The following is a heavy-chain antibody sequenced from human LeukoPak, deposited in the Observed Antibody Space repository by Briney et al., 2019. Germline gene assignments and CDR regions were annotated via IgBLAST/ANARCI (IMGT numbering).Heavy chain of an antibody. CDR2: ISSSSSYI. Sequence: GGSLRLSCAASGFTFSSYSMNWVRQAPGKGLEWVSSISSSSSYIYYADSVKGRFTISRDNAKNSLYLQMNSLRAEDTAVYYCAKDRGDYGDNKRGFDYWGQGTLVTVSS. V-gene: IGHV3-21*04. D-gene: IGHD4-23*01. J-gene: IGHJ4*02. CDR3: AKDRGDYGDNKRGFDY. CDR1: GFTFSSYS.